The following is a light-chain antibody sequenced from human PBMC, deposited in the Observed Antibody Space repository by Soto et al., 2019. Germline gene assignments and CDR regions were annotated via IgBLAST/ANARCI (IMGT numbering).Light chain of an antibody. Sequence: QSVLTQPPSASGTPGQRVTISCSGSSSNIVSNTVNWYQHLPGAAPKLLMYAYSQRPSGIPDRFSGSKSGASASLAISGLQSEDEADYYCAAWDDSLNAYVFGTGTKSPS. V-gene: IGLV1-44*01. J-gene: IGLJ1*01. CDR2: AYS. CDR3: AAWDDSLNAYV. CDR1: SSNIVSNT.